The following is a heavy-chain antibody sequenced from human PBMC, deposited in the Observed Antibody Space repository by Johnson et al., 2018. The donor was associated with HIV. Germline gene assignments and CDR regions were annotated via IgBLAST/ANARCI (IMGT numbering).Heavy chain of an antibody. V-gene: IGHV3-23*04. CDR3: AGDDSAFDI. J-gene: IGHJ3*02. CDR2: ISCTGGST. CDR1: GFTFDIYA. Sequence: VQLVESGGGVVRPGGSLRLSCAASGFTFDIYAMSWVRQAPGKGLEWVSAISCTGGSTGYADSVKGRFTISRDNSKNTLYLQMNSLRAEDEAVYYGAGDDSAFDIWGQGTVVTVSS.